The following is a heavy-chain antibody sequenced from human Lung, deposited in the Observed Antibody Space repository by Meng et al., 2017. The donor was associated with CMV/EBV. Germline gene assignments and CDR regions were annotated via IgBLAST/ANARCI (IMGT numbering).Heavy chain of an antibody. CDR1: GASISSGGYS. Sequence: TCAVSGASISSGGYSLSWIRQPPGKGLEWIGYMYHSGTTYYNPSLERQISISLDESKNQFSLRLNSVTAADTAVYYCALGWDYFNYWGQGTLVTVSS. D-gene: IGHD1-26*01. CDR2: MYHSGTT. J-gene: IGHJ4*02. V-gene: IGHV4-30-2*01. CDR3: ALGWDYFNY.